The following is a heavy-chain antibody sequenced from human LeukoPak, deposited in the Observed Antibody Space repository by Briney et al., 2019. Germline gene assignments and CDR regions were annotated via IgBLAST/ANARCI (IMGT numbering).Heavy chain of an antibody. V-gene: IGHV4-39*07. CDR1: GGSISSSSYY. J-gene: IGHJ4*02. CDR3: ARADRIAARPGYFDY. D-gene: IGHD6-6*01. Sequence: PSETLSLTCTVSGGSISSSSYYWGWIRQPPGKGLEWIGSICYSGSTYYNPSLKSRVTISVDTSKNQFSLKLSSVTAADTAVYYCARADRIAARPGYFDYWGQGTLVTVSS. CDR2: ICYSGST.